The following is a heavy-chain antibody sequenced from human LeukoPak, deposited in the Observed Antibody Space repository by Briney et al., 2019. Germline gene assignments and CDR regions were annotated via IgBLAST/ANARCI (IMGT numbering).Heavy chain of an antibody. Sequence: GRSLRLSCAASGFTFSSYGMHWVRQAPGKGLEWVGRTRNKANSYTTEYAASVKGRFTISRDDSKNSLYLQMNSLKTEDTAVYYCARAGSSGYYYFDYWGQGTVVTVSS. D-gene: IGHD3-22*01. V-gene: IGHV3-72*01. CDR1: GFTFSSYG. CDR2: TRNKANSYTT. CDR3: ARAGSSGYYYFDY. J-gene: IGHJ4*02.